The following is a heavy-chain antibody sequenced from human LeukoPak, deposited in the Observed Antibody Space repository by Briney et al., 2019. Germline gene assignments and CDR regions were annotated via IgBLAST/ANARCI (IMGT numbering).Heavy chain of an antibody. Sequence: PSETLSLTCAVYGGSFSGYYWSWIRQPPGKGLEWIGEINHSGSTNYNPSLKSRVTISVDTSKNQFSLKLSSVTAADTAVYYCARGLPSFYDYVWGSYRYYFDYWGRGTLVTVSS. CDR3: ARGLPSFYDYVWGSYRYYFDY. V-gene: IGHV4-34*01. J-gene: IGHJ4*02. D-gene: IGHD3-16*02. CDR1: GGSFSGYY. CDR2: INHSGST.